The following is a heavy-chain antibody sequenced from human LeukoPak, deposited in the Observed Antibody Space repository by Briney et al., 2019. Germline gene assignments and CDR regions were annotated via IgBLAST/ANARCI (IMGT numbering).Heavy chain of an antibody. CDR3: ASSIAAAGGPRRNWFDP. CDR1: GGSFSGYY. V-gene: IGHV4-34*01. Sequence: PSETLSLTCAVYGGSFSGYYWSWLRQPPGKGLEWLGEINHSGSTNYNPSLKSRVTISVGTSKNQFSLKLSSVTAADTAVYYCASSIAAAGGPRRNWFDPWGQGTLVTVSS. CDR2: INHSGST. D-gene: IGHD6-13*01. J-gene: IGHJ5*02.